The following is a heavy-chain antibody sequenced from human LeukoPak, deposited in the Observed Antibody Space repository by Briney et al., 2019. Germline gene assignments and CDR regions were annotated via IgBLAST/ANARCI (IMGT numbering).Heavy chain of an antibody. CDR1: GFTFSSYS. V-gene: IGHV3-21*01. CDR2: ISSSSSYI. J-gene: IGHJ3*02. Sequence: GGSLRLSCAASGFTFSSYSMNWVRQAPGKGLEWVSSISSSSSYIYYADSVKGRFTISRDNAKNSLYLQMNSLRAEDTAVYYCARASGLVSAFDTWGQGTMVTVSS. D-gene: IGHD6-19*01. CDR3: ARASGLVSAFDT.